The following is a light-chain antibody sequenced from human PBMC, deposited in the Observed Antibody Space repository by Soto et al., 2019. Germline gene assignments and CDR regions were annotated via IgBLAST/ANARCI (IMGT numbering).Light chain of an antibody. V-gene: IGKV3-15*01. CDR3: HQSNDWWT. Sequence: EIVMTQSPATLSVSPGERATLSCRVSQSVSNNLAWYQQKPGQAPRLLIYGASTRATGIPARFSGSGSGTEFTLTISSLQSEDFAVYYCHQSNDWWTFGQGTKVEIK. CDR2: GAS. CDR1: QSVSNN. J-gene: IGKJ1*01.